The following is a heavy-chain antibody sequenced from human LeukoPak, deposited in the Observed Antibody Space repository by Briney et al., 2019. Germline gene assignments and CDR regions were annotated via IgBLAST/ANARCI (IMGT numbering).Heavy chain of an antibody. CDR2: IYPGDSDT. CDR3: ARHGGWLQLGGAFDI. Sequence: GESLKISCKGSGYSFTSYWIGWVRQMPGKGLEWMGIIYPGDSDTRYSPSFQGQVTISADKSISTAYLQWSSLKASDTAMHYCARHGGWLQLGGAFDIWGQGTMVTVSS. D-gene: IGHD5-24*01. V-gene: IGHV5-51*01. CDR1: GYSFTSYW. J-gene: IGHJ3*02.